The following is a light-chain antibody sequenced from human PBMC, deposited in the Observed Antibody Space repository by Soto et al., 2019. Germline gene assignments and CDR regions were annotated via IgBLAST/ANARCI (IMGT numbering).Light chain of an antibody. CDR3: QQCNTFWT. J-gene: IGKJ1*01. CDR1: QTLTNW. CDR2: DVS. Sequence: DIQMSHSPSTPSASVGDPVSITFRASQTLTNWLAGYQQNPGKAPKLLIYDVSTLGSGVPSRFSGSGSGTYFTLTISGLQPDDFGTYYCQQCNTFWTFGQGTKVDI. V-gene: IGKV1-5*01.